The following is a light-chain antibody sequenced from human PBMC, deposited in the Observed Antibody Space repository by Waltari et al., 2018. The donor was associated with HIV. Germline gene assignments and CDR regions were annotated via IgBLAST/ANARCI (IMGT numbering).Light chain of an antibody. CDR1: PSDVGGYRY. CDR2: DVS. J-gene: IGLJ1*01. V-gene: IGLV2-14*03. CDR3: SSYTSSSTYV. Sequence: QSALTQPASVSGSPGQSITIPCTGTPSDVGGYRYVSWYQQHPGKAPKLMIYDVSNRPSGVSNRFSGSKSGNTASLTISGLQAEDEADYYCSSYTSSSTYVFGTGTKVTVL.